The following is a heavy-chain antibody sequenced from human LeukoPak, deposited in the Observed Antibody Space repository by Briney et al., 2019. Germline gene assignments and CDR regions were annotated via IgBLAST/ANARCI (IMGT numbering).Heavy chain of an antibody. J-gene: IGHJ4*02. CDR1: GFTFTNHP. D-gene: IGHD2-2*02. Sequence: GGSLRLSCAASGFTFTNHPMNWVRQAPGKGLDWVSYIGGDGVAFYADSVKGRFTMSKDDARKSLYLQMSSLRVEDTALYYCAKDRANWAIDDWGQGTQVTVSS. CDR2: IGGDGVA. V-gene: IGHV3-69-1*01. CDR3: AKDRANWAIDD.